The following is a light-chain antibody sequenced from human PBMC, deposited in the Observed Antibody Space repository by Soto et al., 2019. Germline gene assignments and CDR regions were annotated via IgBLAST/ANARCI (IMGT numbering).Light chain of an antibody. V-gene: IGLV2-23*01. CDR3: LSYASGSTYVV. J-gene: IGLJ2*01. Sequence: QSALTQPASVSGSPGQSITISCTGTSSDVGSYNLVSWYQHHPGKAPKLMIHEGSKRPSGVSNRFSGSKSGNMASLTISGLQAEDEADYYCLSYASGSTYVVFGGGTKLTVL. CDR2: EGS. CDR1: SSDVGSYNL.